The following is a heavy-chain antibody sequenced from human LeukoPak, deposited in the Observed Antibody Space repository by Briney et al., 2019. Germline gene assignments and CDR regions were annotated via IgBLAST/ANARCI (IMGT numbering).Heavy chain of an antibody. D-gene: IGHD6-13*01. CDR2: ITPIFGTA. CDR1: GYTFTSYG. J-gene: IGHJ4*02. Sequence: SVKVYCKASGYTFTSYGISWVRQAPGQGLEWMGGITPIFGTANYAQKFQGRVTITADESTSTAYMELGSLRSEDTAVYYCAREAGIAAARSLDYWGQGTLVTVSS. CDR3: AREAGIAAARSLDY. V-gene: IGHV1-69*13.